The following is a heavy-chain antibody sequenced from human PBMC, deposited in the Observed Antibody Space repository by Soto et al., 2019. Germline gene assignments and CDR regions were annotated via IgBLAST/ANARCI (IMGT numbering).Heavy chain of an antibody. CDR2: ISSSSSYT. V-gene: IGHV3-11*05. D-gene: IGHD3-22*01. CDR1: GFTFSDYY. J-gene: IGHJ4*02. Sequence: QVQLVESGGGLVKPGGSLRLSCAASGFTFSDYYISWIRQAPGKGLEWVSYISSSSSYTNYADSVKGRFTISRDNAKNSLYLQMNSLRAEDTAVYYCARDRSVVVITHREDPYWGQGTLVTVSS. CDR3: ARDRSVVVITHREDPY.